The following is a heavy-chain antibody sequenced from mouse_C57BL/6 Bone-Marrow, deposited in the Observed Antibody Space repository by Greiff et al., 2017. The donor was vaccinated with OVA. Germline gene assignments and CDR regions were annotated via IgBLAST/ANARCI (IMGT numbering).Heavy chain of an antibody. CDR2: IDPSDSYT. J-gene: IGHJ1*03. Sequence: QVQLKHPGAELVRPGTSVKLSCKASGYTFTSYWMHWVKQRPGQGLEWIGVIDPSDSYTNYNQKFKGKATLTVDTSSSTAYMQLSSLTSEDSAVYYCGDYYGSSYRYFDVWGTGTTVTVSS. V-gene: IGHV1-59*01. D-gene: IGHD1-1*01. CDR1: GYTFTSYW. CDR3: GDYYGSSYRYFDV.